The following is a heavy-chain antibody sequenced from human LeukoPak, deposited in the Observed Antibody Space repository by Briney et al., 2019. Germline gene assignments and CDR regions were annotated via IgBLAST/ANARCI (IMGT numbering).Heavy chain of an antibody. Sequence: AGGSLRLSCAASGFTFSSFAMSWVRQAPGKGLEWVSAISGSGGSTYYAYSVKGRFTISRDNSKNKLYLQMNRLKAEDTAVHFFAKETEAVAGPIDYWGQGTLVTVSS. CDR2: ISGSGGST. CDR3: AKETEAVAGPIDY. J-gene: IGHJ4*02. CDR1: GFTFSSFA. D-gene: IGHD6-19*01. V-gene: IGHV3-23*01.